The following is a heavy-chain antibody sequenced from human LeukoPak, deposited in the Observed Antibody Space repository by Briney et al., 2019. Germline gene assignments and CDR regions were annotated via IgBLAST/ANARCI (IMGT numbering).Heavy chain of an antibody. D-gene: IGHD6-19*01. Sequence: PSETLSLTCTVSGGSISSYYWSWIRQPPGKGLEWIGCIYNRGSTNYNPSLKSRVAISVDMSKNQFSLKLSSVTAADTAVYYCERDRPGIAVAGDAFDIWGQGTMVTVSS. V-gene: IGHV4-59*01. J-gene: IGHJ3*02. CDR3: ERDRPGIAVAGDAFDI. CDR2: IYNRGST. CDR1: GGSISSYY.